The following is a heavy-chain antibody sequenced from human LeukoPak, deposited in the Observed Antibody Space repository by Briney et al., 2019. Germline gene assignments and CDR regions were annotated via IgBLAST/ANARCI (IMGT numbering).Heavy chain of an antibody. CDR3: ARGSFYDFWSGYYTVDTSFDY. CDR2: INPNSGGT. Sequence: VSVKVSCKASGYTFTGYYMHWVRQAPGQGLEWMGWINPNSGGTNYAQKFQGWVTMTRDTSISTAYMELSRLRSDDAAVYFCARGSFYDFWSGYYTVDTSFDYWGQGTLVTVSS. J-gene: IGHJ4*02. CDR1: GYTFTGYY. V-gene: IGHV1-2*04. D-gene: IGHD3-3*01.